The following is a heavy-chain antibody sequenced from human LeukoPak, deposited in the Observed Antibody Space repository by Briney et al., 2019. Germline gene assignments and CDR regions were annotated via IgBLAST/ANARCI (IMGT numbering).Heavy chain of an antibody. D-gene: IGHD1-26*01. V-gene: IGHV1-2*02. J-gene: IGHJ4*02. Sequence: GASVKVSCKASGYTFTGYYMPWVRQAPGQGLEWMGWINPNSGGTNYAQKFQGRVTMTRDTSISTACMELSRLRSDDTAVYYCARFPGDSGSYFYPFDYWGQGTLVTVSS. CDR3: ARFPGDSGSYFYPFDY. CDR1: GYTFTGYY. CDR2: INPNSGGT.